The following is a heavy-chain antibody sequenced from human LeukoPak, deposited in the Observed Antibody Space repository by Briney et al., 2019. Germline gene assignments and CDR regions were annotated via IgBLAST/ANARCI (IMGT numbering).Heavy chain of an antibody. J-gene: IGHJ4*02. CDR1: GYTFTGYY. CDR3: ARDVYYGSGSYPNY. CDR2: INPNSGGT. V-gene: IGHV1-2*02. Sequence: ASVKVSRKASGYTFTGYYMHWVRQAPGQGLEWMGWINPNSGGTNCAQKFQGRVTMTRDTSISTAYMELNRLRSDDTAVYYCARDVYYGSGSYPNYWGQGALVTVSS. D-gene: IGHD3-10*01.